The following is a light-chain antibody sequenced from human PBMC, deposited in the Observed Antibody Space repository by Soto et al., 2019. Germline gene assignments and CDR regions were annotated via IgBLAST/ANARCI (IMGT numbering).Light chain of an antibody. CDR3: NSFTSSTTWV. CDR1: SSDVGGYNY. CDR2: EVN. Sequence: QSVLTQPASVSGSPGQSITISCTGTSSDVGGYNYVSWFQQHPGKAPKLLIYEVNNRPSGVSNRFSSSKSGNTASLTISGLQTEDEADYYCNSFTSSTTWVFGGGTKLTVL. J-gene: IGLJ3*02. V-gene: IGLV2-14*01.